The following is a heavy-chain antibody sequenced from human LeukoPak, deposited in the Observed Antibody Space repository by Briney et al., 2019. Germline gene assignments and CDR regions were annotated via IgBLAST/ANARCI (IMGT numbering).Heavy chain of an antibody. CDR3: ARDRYSSGWYGYYYMDV. CDR1: GFTFSSYS. V-gene: IGHV3-21*01. J-gene: IGHJ6*03. Sequence: GGSLRLSCAASGFTFSSYSMNWDRQAPGKGLEWVSSITSSSSYIYYADSVKGRFTISRDNAKNSLYLQMNSLRAEDTAVYYCARDRYSSGWYGYYYMDVWGKGTTVTVSS. CDR2: ITSSSSYI. D-gene: IGHD6-19*01.